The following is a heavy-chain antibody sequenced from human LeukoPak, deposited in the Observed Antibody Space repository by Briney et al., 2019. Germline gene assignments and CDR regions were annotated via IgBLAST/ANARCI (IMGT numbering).Heavy chain of an antibody. V-gene: IGHV4-39*01. CDR2: IYYSGTT. D-gene: IGHD3-10*01. CDR3: ARRRGDYGSGELNI. Sequence: SETLSLTCTVSGGSINSSSRNSYYWGWIRQPPGKGLEWVGGIYYSGTTYYSPSLKSRVTISVDMSKNQFSLRLSSVTAADTAVYYCARRRGDYGSGELNIWGQGTMVTVSS. J-gene: IGHJ3*02. CDR1: GGSINSSSRNSYY.